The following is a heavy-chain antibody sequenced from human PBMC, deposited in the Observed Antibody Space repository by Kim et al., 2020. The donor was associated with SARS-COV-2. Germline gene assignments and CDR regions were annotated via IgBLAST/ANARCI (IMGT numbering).Heavy chain of an antibody. V-gene: IGHV1-3*01. Sequence: ASVKVSCKASGYTFTSYAMHWVRQAPGQRLEWMGWINAGNGNTKYSQKFQGRVTITRDTSASTAYMELSSLRSEDTAVYYCARGGRGGRITIFGVDYYGMDVWGQGTTVTVSS. CDR2: INAGNGNT. J-gene: IGHJ6*02. CDR1: GYTFTSYA. D-gene: IGHD3-3*01. CDR3: ARGGRGGRITIFGVDYYGMDV.